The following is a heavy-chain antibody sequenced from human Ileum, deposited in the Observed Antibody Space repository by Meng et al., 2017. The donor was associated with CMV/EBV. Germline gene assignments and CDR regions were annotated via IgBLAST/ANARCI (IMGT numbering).Heavy chain of an antibody. CDR1: GNIFTGYY. J-gene: IGHJ4*02. Sequence: QMRLVQSGTELKKPGASGKVSCKASGNIFTGYYMHWVRQAPGQGLEWVGCINLNSGVIDFAQKFQGRITLTRDTSITTAYMELTRLIYDDTAVYYCARENWVYDYWGQGTLVTVSS. V-gene: IGHV1-2*02. CDR2: INLNSGVI. D-gene: IGHD7-27*01. CDR3: ARENWVYDY.